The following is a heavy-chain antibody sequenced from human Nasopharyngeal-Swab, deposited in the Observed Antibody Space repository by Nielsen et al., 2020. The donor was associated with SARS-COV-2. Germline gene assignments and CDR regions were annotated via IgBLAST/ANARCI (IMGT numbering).Heavy chain of an antibody. V-gene: IGHV3-7*01. J-gene: IGHJ1*01. CDR3: ARESSAADY. Sequence: GGSLRLSCAASGFTFSSYWMTWVRQAPGKGLEWVANIKQDGSEKYYVDSVKGRFTVSRDNAKNSLYLQMDRLRVEDTAVYYCARESSAADYWGQGTLVTVSS. CDR1: GFTFSSYW. CDR2: IKQDGSEK. D-gene: IGHD6-13*01.